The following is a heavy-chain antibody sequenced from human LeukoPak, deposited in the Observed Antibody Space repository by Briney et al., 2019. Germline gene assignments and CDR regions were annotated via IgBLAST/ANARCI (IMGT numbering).Heavy chain of an antibody. V-gene: IGHV1-69*05. CDR1: GGTFSSYA. J-gene: IGHJ4*02. D-gene: IGHD3-22*01. CDR2: IIPIFGTA. CDR3: ARGYYYDSSGYYPIGYYFDY. Sequence: SVTVSCKASGGTFSSYAISWVRQAPGQGLEWMGGIIPIFGTANYAQKFQGRVTITTDESTSTAYMELSSLRSEDTAVYYCARGYYYDSSGYYPIGYYFDYWGQGTLVTVSS.